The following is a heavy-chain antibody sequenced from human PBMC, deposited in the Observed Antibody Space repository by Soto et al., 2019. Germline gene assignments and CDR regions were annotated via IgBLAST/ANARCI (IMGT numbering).Heavy chain of an antibody. CDR2: IYYSGST. V-gene: IGHV4-31*03. CDR1: NGSISTAGYY. Sequence: QMQLQESGPGLVKPSQTLSLSCTVSNGSISTAGYYWIWIRQHPVKGLEWIGYIYYSGSTYYNPSIKSRITMSTDTSKNQFSLTLYSVTAADTAVYYCARRSPFHLYGMDVWGQGTPVTVSS. CDR3: ARRSPFHLYGMDV. D-gene: IGHD6-6*01. J-gene: IGHJ6*02.